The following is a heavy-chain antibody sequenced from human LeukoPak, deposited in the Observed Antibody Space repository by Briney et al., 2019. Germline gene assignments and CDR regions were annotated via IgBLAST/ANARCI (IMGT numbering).Heavy chain of an antibody. CDR3: ARLGRVGATHCY. CDR2: FFYSGST. Sequence: PSETLSLTCTVSGGSISSSSYYWGWIRQPPGKGLEWIGSFFYSGSTYYNPSLKSRVTISVDTSKNQFSLKLSSVTAADTAVYYCARLGRVGATHCYWGQGTLVTVSS. CDR1: GGSISSSSYY. J-gene: IGHJ4*02. D-gene: IGHD1-26*01. V-gene: IGHV4-39*07.